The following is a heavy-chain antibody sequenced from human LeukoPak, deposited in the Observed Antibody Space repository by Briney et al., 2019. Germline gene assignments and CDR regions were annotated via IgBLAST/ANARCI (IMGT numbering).Heavy chain of an antibody. CDR1: GGSISDYY. V-gene: IGHV4-59*08. J-gene: IGHJ5*02. CDR2: ISYTGNA. CDR3: ARLGSSWTNWLDP. D-gene: IGHD6-13*01. Sequence: SETLSLTCTVSGGSISDYYWTWIRQTPGKGLECIGFISYTGNAVYSPSLKGRVTISLDTSKNQFSLKVTSVTAADTAVYYCARLGSSWTNWLDPWGQGTLVTVSS.